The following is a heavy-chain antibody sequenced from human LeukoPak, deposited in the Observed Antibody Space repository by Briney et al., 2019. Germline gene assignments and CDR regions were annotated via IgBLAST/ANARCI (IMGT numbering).Heavy chain of an antibody. CDR2: IKSKTDGGTT. Sequence: PGGSLRLSCAASGFTFSNAWMSWVRQAPGKGLEWVGRIKSKTDGGTTDYAAPVKGRFTISRDDSKNTLYLQMNSLKTEDTAVYYCTSRRRSGGYFDYWGQGTPVTVSS. J-gene: IGHJ4*02. CDR3: TSRRRSGGYFDY. V-gene: IGHV3-15*01. CDR1: GFTFSNAW. D-gene: IGHD2-15*01.